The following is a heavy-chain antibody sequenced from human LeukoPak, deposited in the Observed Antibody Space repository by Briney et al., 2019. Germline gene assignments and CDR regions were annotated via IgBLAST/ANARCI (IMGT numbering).Heavy chain of an antibody. V-gene: IGHV4-39*07. CDR3: ARVLLWFGELSWFDP. Sequence: SETLSLTCTVSGGSTSSSSYYWGWIRQPPGKGLEWIGSIYYSGSTYYNPSLKSRVTISVDTSKNQFSLKLSSVTAADTAVYYCARVLLWFGELSWFDPWGQGTLVTVSS. CDR2: IYYSGST. D-gene: IGHD3-10*01. CDR1: GGSTSSSSYY. J-gene: IGHJ5*02.